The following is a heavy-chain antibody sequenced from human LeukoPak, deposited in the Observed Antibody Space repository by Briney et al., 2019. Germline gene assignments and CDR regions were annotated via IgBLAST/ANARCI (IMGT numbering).Heavy chain of an antibody. D-gene: IGHD7-27*01. J-gene: IGHJ4*02. CDR3: AKDGGLWVSAHWGDS. V-gene: IGHV3-23*01. CDR1: GFTFSSYT. Sequence: GGSLRLSCAASGFTFSSYTMSWVRQAPGKGLEWVSTITTSDGNTYYADSVKGRLTVSRDNSKNTLYLQMNSLRAEDTAVYYCAKDGGLWVSAHWGDSWGRGTLVTVSS. CDR2: ITTSDGNT.